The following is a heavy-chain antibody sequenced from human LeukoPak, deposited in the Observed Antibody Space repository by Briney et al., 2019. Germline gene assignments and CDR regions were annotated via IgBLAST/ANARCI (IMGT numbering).Heavy chain of an antibody. CDR2: ISGSGGST. Sequence: GGSLRLSCAASGFTFSSYGMSWVRQAPGKGLEWVSAISGSGGSTYYADSVKGRFTISRDNSKNTLYLQMNSLRAEDTAVYYCAKDRADRGVPYDSNDYWGQGTLVTVSS. V-gene: IGHV3-23*01. D-gene: IGHD3-10*01. CDR1: GFTFSSYG. CDR3: AKDRADRGVPYDSNDY. J-gene: IGHJ4*02.